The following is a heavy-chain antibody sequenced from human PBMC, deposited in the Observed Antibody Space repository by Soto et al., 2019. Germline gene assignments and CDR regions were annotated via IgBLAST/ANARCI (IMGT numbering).Heavy chain of an antibody. Sequence: GGSLRLSCAASGFTFSDHYMSWIRQAPGKGLEWVSYISSGGTTIYYADSVKGRFTISRDNAKNSLYLQMNTLRAEDTAMYYCARVRCSSSSCWGHYYYYYMDVWGRGTTVTVSS. D-gene: IGHD2-2*01. J-gene: IGHJ6*03. CDR2: ISSGGTTI. CDR3: ARVRCSSSSCWGHYYYYYMDV. V-gene: IGHV3-11*01. CDR1: GFTFSDHY.